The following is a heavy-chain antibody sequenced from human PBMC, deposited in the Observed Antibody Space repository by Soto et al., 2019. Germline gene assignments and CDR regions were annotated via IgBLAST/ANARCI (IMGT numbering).Heavy chain of an antibody. J-gene: IGHJ6*03. CDR2: INHSGST. V-gene: IGHV4-34*01. Sequence: SETLSLTCAVDGGSFGGYCWSWIRQPPGKGLEWIGEINHSGSTNYNPSLKSRVTISVDTSKNQFSLKLSSVTAADTAVYYCARESITIFGVVTPYYYYYMDVWGKGTTVTVSS. CDR1: GGSFGGYC. CDR3: ARESITIFGVVTPYYYYYMDV. D-gene: IGHD3-3*01.